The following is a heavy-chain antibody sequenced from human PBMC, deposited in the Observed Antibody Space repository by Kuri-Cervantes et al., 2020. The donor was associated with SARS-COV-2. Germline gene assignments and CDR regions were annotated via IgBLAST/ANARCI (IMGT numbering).Heavy chain of an antibody. D-gene: IGHD2-21*01. CDR2: VKTNSGNT. CDR3: YCAPKEGFDS. CDR1: GDSFSSYS. Sequence: ASVKVSCKASGDSFSSYSFNWARQATGQGLEWMGMVKTNSGNTLYAQIFQGRVTMTRDTSTSTVYMELSSLTSEDTAIYYCYCAPKEGFDSWGQGTLVTVSS. J-gene: IGHJ4*02. V-gene: IGHV1-8*02.